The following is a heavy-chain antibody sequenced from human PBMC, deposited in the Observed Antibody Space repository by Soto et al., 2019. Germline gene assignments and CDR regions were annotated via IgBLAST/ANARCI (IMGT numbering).Heavy chain of an antibody. J-gene: IGHJ6*02. CDR2: INHSGST. CDR1: GGSFSGYY. CDR3: AKDVVSIVGATLYGMDV. D-gene: IGHD1-26*01. V-gene: IGHV4-34*10. Sequence: SETLSLTCAVYGGSFSGYYWSWIRQPPGKGLEWIGYINHSGSTNYNPSLKSRVTISVDTSKNTLYLQMNSLRAEDTAVYYCAKDVVSIVGATLYGMDVWGQGTTVTVSS.